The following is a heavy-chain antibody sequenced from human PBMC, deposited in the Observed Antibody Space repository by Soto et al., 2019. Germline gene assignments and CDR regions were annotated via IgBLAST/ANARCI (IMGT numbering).Heavy chain of an antibody. J-gene: IGHJ4*02. D-gene: IGHD2-15*01. CDR3: AKNRASWHANYFDY. CDR1: GFTLSSYA. Sequence: GGSLRLSCAASGFTLSSYAMSWVRQAPGKGLEWVSAISGSGGSTYYADSVKGRFTISRDNSKNTLYLQMNSLRAEDTAVYYCAKNRASWHANYFDYWGQGTLVTVSS. V-gene: IGHV3-23*01. CDR2: ISGSGGST.